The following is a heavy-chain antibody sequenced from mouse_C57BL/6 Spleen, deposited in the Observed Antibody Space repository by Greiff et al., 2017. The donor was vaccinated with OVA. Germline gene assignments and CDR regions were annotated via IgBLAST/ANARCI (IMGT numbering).Heavy chain of an antibody. V-gene: IGHV1-82*01. Sequence: VKLMESGPELVKPGASVKISCKASGYAFSSSWMNWVKQRPGKGLEWIGRIYPGDGDTNYNGKFKGKATLTADKSSSTAYMQLSSLTSEDSAVYFCARGATVVHAMDYWGQGTSVTVSS. D-gene: IGHD1-1*01. CDR2: IYPGDGDT. J-gene: IGHJ4*01. CDR3: ARGATVVHAMDY. CDR1: GYAFSSSW.